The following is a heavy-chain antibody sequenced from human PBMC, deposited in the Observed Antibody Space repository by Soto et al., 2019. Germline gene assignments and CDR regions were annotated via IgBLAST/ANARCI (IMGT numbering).Heavy chain of an antibody. J-gene: IGHJ5*02. CDR1: GFTFSSYG. CDR2: ISYDGSNK. V-gene: IGHV3-30*18. CDR3: AKDYDFWSGRNWFDP. Sequence: PGGSLRLSCAASGFTFSSYGMHWVRQAPGKGLEWVAVISYDGSNKYYADSVKGRFTISRDNSKNTLYLQMNSLRAEDTAVYYCAKDYDFWSGRNWFDPWGQGTLVTVSS. D-gene: IGHD3-3*01.